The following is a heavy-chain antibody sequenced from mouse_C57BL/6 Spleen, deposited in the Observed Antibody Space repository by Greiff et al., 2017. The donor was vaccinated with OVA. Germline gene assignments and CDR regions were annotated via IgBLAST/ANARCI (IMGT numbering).Heavy chain of an antibody. CDR3: ARGEGDSSGYFFAY. Sequence: QVQLQQPGAELVRPGSSVKLSCKASGYTFTSYWMHWVKQRPIQGLEWIGNIDPSDSETHYNQKFKDKATLTVDKSSSTAYMQLSSLTSEDSAVYYCARGEGDSSGYFFAYWGQGTLVTVSA. V-gene: IGHV1-52*01. D-gene: IGHD3-2*02. CDR2: IDPSDSET. J-gene: IGHJ3*01. CDR1: GYTFTSYW.